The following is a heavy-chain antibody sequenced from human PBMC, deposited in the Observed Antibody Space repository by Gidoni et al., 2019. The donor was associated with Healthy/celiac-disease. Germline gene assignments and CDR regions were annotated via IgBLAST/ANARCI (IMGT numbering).Heavy chain of an antibody. V-gene: IGHV3-23*01. CDR3: AKTYKRTDIVVVVAATRTFDY. CDR2: ISGSGGST. Sequence: EVQLLESGGGLVQPGGSLRLSCAASGFTFSSYAMSWVRQAPGKGLEWVSAISGSGGSTYYADSVKGRFTISRDNSKNTLYLQMNSLRAEDTAVYYCAKTYKRTDIVVVVAATRTFDYWGQGTLVTVSS. CDR1: GFTFSSYA. J-gene: IGHJ4*02. D-gene: IGHD2-15*01.